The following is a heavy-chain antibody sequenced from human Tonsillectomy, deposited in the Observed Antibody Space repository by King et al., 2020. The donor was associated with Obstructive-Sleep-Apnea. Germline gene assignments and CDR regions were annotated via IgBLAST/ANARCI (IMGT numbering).Heavy chain of an antibody. Sequence: VQLVESGGDLVQPGGSLRLSCAASGFTFRSYAMSWVRQAAGEGLEWVSGLSGSGGITYYADSVNGRFTISRDNAKNTGYLQMNSLRAEDTAVYYCAKDSMDYDTLTGPVDYWGQGTLVTVSS. D-gene: IGHD3-9*01. CDR1: GFTFRSYA. J-gene: IGHJ4*02. V-gene: IGHV3-23*04. CDR2: LSGSGGIT. CDR3: AKDSMDYDTLTGPVDY.